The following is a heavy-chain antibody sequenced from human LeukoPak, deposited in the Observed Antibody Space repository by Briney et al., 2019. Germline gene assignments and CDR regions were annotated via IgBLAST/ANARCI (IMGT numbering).Heavy chain of an antibody. V-gene: IGHV3-7*01. CDR3: ARVNPLLAPGALDI. CDR2: IKQDGSEK. CDR1: GFTFGDYA. Sequence: GGSLRLSCTASGFTFGDYAMSWFRQAPGKGLAWVANIKQDGSEKYYVDSVKGRFTISRDNVKNLLSLQMSSLRGEDTAVYYCARVNPLLAPGALDIWGQGTMVAVSS. J-gene: IGHJ3*02.